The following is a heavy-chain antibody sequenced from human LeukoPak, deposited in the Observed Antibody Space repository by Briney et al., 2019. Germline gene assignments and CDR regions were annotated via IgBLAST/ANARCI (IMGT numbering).Heavy chain of an antibody. CDR2: IYYSEST. V-gene: IGHV4-39*07. Sequence: PSETLSLTCTVSGGSISNSSYYWGWIRQPPGKGLEWIGNIYYSESTFYNPSLKSRVTISVDTSKNQFSLKLSSVTAADTAVYYCARTQPYYYGSGSYPFDYWGQGTLVTVSS. CDR1: GGSISNSSYY. CDR3: ARTQPYYYGSGSYPFDY. J-gene: IGHJ4*02. D-gene: IGHD3-10*01.